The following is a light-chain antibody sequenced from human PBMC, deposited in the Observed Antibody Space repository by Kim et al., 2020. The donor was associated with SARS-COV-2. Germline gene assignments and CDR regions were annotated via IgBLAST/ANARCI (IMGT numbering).Light chain of an antibody. Sequence: ASVGDRVTITCRASQGISSWLAWYQQTPGKAPNLLIYAASSLHSGFPSRFSGSGSGTDFTLTISSLQPEDVATYYCQQANKFPLTFGGGTKVDIK. CDR3: QQANKFPLT. CDR1: QGISSW. V-gene: IGKV1-12*01. CDR2: AAS. J-gene: IGKJ4*01.